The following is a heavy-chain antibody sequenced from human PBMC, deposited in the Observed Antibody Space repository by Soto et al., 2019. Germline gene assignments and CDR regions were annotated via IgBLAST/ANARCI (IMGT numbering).Heavy chain of an antibody. J-gene: IGHJ4*02. Sequence: ASVKVSCKASGGTFSSYAISWVRQAPGQGLEWMGGIIPIFGTANYAQKFQGRVTITADESTSTAYMELSSLRSEDTAVYYCARDLSGDTAMVTTGPPGYWGQGTLVTVSS. CDR3: ARDLSGDTAMVTTGPPGY. V-gene: IGHV1-69*13. CDR1: GGTFSSYA. CDR2: IIPIFGTA. D-gene: IGHD5-18*01.